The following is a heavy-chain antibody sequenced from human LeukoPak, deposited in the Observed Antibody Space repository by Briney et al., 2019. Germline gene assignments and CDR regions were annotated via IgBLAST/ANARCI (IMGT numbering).Heavy chain of an antibody. D-gene: IGHD3-16*01. CDR2: INHSGST. Sequence: SETLSLTCAVYGGSFSGYYWSWIRQPPGKGLEWIGEINHSGSTNYNPSLKSRVTISVDTSKNQFSLKLSPVTAADTAVYYCASSSPFYDYVWPAAFDIWGQGTMVTVSS. J-gene: IGHJ3*02. CDR1: GGSFSGYY. V-gene: IGHV4-34*01. CDR3: ASSSPFYDYVWPAAFDI.